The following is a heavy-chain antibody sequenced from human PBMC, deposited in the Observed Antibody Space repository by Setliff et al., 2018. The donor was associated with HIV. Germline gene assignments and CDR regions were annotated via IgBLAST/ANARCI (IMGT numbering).Heavy chain of an antibody. CDR1: GFTFSGSA. J-gene: IGHJ4*02. Sequence: GGSLRLSCAASGFTFSGSAMHWVRQASGKGLEWVGRILDKANNYATAYAASLEGRFTISRDDSKNTLYLQMNSLRAEDTALYYCAKDQQWQRPHYFDYWGQGTLVTVSS. V-gene: IGHV3-73*01. CDR2: ILDKANNYAT. CDR3: AKDQQWQRPHYFDY. D-gene: IGHD6-19*01.